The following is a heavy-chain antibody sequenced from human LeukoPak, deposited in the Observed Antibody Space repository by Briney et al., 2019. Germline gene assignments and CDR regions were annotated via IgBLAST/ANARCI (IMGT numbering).Heavy chain of an antibody. Sequence: GGSLRLSCAGARFTFSNYGMHWVSQAPGKGLEWVAVISYEGRTTNYADSVKGRFTISRDNAKNTLHLQMNSLRAEDTAVYYCLRDLGTSVAPWYWGQGTLVTVSS. CDR3: LRDLGTSVAPWY. CDR1: RFTFSNYG. CDR2: ISYEGRTT. V-gene: IGHV3-30*03. J-gene: IGHJ4*02. D-gene: IGHD6-19*01.